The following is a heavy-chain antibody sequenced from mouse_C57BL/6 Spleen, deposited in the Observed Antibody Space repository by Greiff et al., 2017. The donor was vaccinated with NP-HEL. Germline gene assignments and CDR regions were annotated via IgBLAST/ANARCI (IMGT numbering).Heavy chain of an antibody. CDR2: IWSDGST. CDR1: GFSLTSYG. J-gene: IGHJ4*01. Sequence: VMLVESGPGLVAPSQSLSITCTVSGFSLTSYGVHWVRQPPGKGLEWLVVIWSDGSTTYNSALKSRLSISKDNSKSQVFLKMNSLQTDDTAMYYCARQMGTTVVEDAMDYWGQGTSVTVSS. D-gene: IGHD1-1*01. V-gene: IGHV2-6-1*01. CDR3: ARQMGTTVVEDAMDY.